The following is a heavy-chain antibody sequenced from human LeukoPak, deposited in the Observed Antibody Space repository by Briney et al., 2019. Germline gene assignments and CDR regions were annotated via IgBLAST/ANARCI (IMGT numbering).Heavy chain of an antibody. CDR3: ARERALGYCSSTSCYSRYFDY. D-gene: IGHD2-2*02. Sequence: SETLSLTCAVYGGSFSGYYWSWIRQPPGKGLEWIGEINHSGSTNYNPSLKSRVTISVDTSKNQFSLKLSPVTAADTAVYYCARERALGYCSSTSCYSRYFDYWGQGTLVTVSS. CDR2: INHSGST. J-gene: IGHJ4*02. CDR1: GGSFSGYY. V-gene: IGHV4-34*01.